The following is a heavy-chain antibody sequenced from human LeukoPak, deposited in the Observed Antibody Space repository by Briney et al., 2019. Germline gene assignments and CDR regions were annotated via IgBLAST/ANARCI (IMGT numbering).Heavy chain of an antibody. D-gene: IGHD3-10*01. Sequence: GESLRLSCAASGFTFSSYEMYWVRKAPGQGLGRVSYSSSSGSTIYYADSAHGRFTISRDNAKNSLYLQMNSLRAEDTAVYYCAREKGGILWFGELSDWFDPWGQGTLVTVSS. CDR2: SSSSGSTI. V-gene: IGHV3-48*03. J-gene: IGHJ5*02. CDR3: AREKGGILWFGELSDWFDP. CDR1: GFTFSSYE.